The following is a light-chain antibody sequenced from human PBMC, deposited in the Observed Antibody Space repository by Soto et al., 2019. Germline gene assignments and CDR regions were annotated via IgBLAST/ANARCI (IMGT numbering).Light chain of an antibody. CDR1: QGLNSY. CDR2: ATS. J-gene: IGKJ4*01. Sequence: DIQLTQSPSFLSASVGDRVTITCRASQGLNSYFAWYQQKPGKAPKLLLYATSTLQSVFPSRFSGSGSGAEFPLTITGLQPEDIATYYCQQLNSYPVTFGGGTKVEIK. CDR3: QQLNSYPVT. V-gene: IGKV1-9*01.